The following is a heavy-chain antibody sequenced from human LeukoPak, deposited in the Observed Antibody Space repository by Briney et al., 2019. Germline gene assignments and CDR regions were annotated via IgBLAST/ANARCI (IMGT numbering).Heavy chain of an antibody. CDR1: GGSISSHY. J-gene: IGHJ6*03. D-gene: IGHD3-9*01. Sequence: PSETLSLTCTVSGGSISSHYWSRIRQPPGKGLEWIGYIYYSGSTNYNPSLKSRVTISVDTSKNQFSLKLSSVTAADTAVHYCASSTFRAGYYDILTGYYAYYYYYMDVWGKGTTVTVSS. CDR2: IYYSGST. CDR3: ASSTFRAGYYDILTGYYAYYYYYMDV. V-gene: IGHV4-59*11.